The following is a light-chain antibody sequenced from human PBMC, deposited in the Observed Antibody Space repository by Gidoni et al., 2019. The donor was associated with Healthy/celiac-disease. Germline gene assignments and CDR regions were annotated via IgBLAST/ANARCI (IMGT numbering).Light chain of an antibody. CDR1: QSISSY. CDR2: AAS. V-gene: IGKV1-39*01. J-gene: IGKJ4*01. Sequence: DIQMTQSPSSLSASVGERVTITCRASQSISSYLNWYQQKPGKAPQLMIYAASSLHSGVPSRFSCSGSGTDFTLTISILQPDDFATYYCQQSYSPPPTFGGGTKVEIK. CDR3: QQSYSPPPT.